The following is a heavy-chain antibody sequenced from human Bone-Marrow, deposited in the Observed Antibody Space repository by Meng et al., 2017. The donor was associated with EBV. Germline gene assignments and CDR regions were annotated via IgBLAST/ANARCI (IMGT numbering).Heavy chain of an antibody. V-gene: IGHV4-39*02. D-gene: IGHD3-10*01. CDR3: ARDLVRGVYNWFDP. J-gene: IGHJ5*02. CDR2: ISYRTTT. CDR1: GGSISSSSNF. Sequence: QLRAPGPGLWEPRGTLSPICTVSGGSISSSSNFWGWIRQSPGKGLEWIGTISYRTTTYFNLSLRSRVTISVDTSKNQFSLKLNSVTAADTAVYYCARDLVRGVYNWFDPWGQGTLVTVSS.